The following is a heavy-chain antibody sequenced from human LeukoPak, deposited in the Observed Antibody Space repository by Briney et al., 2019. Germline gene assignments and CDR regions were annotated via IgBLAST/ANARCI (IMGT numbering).Heavy chain of an antibody. J-gene: IGHJ3*02. V-gene: IGHV3-7*01. CDR2: IKKDGSEM. CDR3: ARQETSSYNGAFDI. Sequence: GGSLRFSCAASGLIFSSYWMSWVRQAPGKGLEWVANIKKDGSEMYYVDSVKGRFTISRNNAKNSLYLQMNSLRADDTAVYHCARQETSSYNGAFDIWGQGTMVTVSS. D-gene: IGHD1-26*01. CDR1: GLIFSSYW.